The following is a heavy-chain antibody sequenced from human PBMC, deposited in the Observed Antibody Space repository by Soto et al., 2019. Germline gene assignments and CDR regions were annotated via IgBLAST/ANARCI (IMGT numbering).Heavy chain of an antibody. Sequence: EVKVLESGGGLVQPGGSLRLSCAASGFTFDTYALNWVRQAPGKGLEWVSAIGSSGSTYYADSVKGRFTISRDTPKKTLYLQMNSLRVEDTAKYYCAKGFRSLELYSLPPFDYWGQGALVTVSS. D-gene: IGHD3-3*01. J-gene: IGHJ4*02. CDR1: GFTFDTYA. CDR3: AKGFRSLELYSLPPFDY. V-gene: IGHV3-23*01. CDR2: IGSSGST.